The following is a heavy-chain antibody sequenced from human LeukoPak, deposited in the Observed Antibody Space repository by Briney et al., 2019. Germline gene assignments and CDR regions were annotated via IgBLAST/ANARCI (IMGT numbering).Heavy chain of an antibody. D-gene: IGHD3-22*01. CDR1: GFTFSDYY. V-gene: IGHV3-11*01. CDR3: ARGTHRYYDSSGYLDY. CDR2: ISSSGSTI. J-gene: IGHJ4*02. Sequence: PGGSLRLSCAASGFTFSDYYMSWIRQAPGKGLEWVGYISSSGSTIYYADSVKGRFTISRDNAKNSLYLQMNSLRAEDTAVYYCARGTHRYYDSSGYLDYWGQGTLVTVSS.